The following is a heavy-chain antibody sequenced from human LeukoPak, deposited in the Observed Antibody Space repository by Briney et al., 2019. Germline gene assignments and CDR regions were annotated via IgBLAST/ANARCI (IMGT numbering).Heavy chain of an antibody. CDR3: ARDSPMVRGLIGYFDL. J-gene: IGHJ2*01. D-gene: IGHD3-10*01. CDR2: IYYSGSS. Sequence: PSETLSLTCTVSGVSISGYYWSWIRQPPGKGLEWIGYIYYSGSSNYNPSLKSRVTISVDTSNNQFSLNLSSVTAADTAEYYCARDSPMVRGLIGYFDLWGRGTLVTVSS. CDR1: GVSISGYY. V-gene: IGHV4-59*01.